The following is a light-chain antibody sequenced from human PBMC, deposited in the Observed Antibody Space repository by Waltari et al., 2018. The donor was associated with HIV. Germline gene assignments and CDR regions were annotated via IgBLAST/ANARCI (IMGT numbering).Light chain of an antibody. CDR2: EVT. V-gene: IGLV2-8*01. CDR3: SSYAGSNNLV. CDR1: SSDVGGYNH. J-gene: IGLJ3*02. Sequence: QSALTQPPSASGSPGQSVTIPCTGTSSDVGGYNHDSWYQQHPGKPPKLMIYEVTKRPSGVPDRFSGSKSGNTASLTVSGLQAEDEADYYCSSYAGSNNLVFGGGTKLTVL.